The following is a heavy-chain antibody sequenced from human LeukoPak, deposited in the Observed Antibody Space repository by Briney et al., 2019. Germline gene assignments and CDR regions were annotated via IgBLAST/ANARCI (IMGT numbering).Heavy chain of an antibody. D-gene: IGHD6-13*01. Sequence: PGGSLKLSCAASGFTFSSYSMNWVRQAPGKGLEWVSSISSSSSYIYYADSVKSRFTISRDNAKNSLYLQMNSLRAEDTAVYYCARDLGIAAAGGYWGQGTLVTVSS. CDR2: ISSSSSYI. CDR3: ARDLGIAAAGGY. CDR1: GFTFSSYS. V-gene: IGHV3-21*01. J-gene: IGHJ4*02.